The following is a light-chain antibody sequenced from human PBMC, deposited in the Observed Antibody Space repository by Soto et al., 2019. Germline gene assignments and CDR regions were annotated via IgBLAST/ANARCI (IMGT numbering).Light chain of an antibody. CDR1: QSISSW. CDR3: QHYNSYSEA. V-gene: IGKV1-5*03. Sequence: DIQMTQSPSTLSASVGDRVTITCRASQSISSWLALYQQKPGKAPKLLIYKASTLKSGVPSRFSGSGSGTEFTHTISSLQPDDFATYYCQHYNSYSEAFGQGTKVDIK. J-gene: IGKJ1*01. CDR2: KAS.